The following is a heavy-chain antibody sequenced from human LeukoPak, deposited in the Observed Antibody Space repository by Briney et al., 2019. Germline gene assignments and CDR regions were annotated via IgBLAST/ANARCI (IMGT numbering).Heavy chain of an antibody. CDR2: INPNSGGT. J-gene: IGHJ6*02. D-gene: IGHD3-10*01. V-gene: IGHV1-2*06. CDR1: GYTFTGYY. Sequence: ASVTVSCKASGYTFTGYYMHWVRQAPGQGLEWMGRINPNSGGTNYAQKFQGRVTMTRDTSISIAYMELSRLRSDDTAIYYCARDSSDPYYGMDVWGQGTTVTVSS. CDR3: ARDSSDPYYGMDV.